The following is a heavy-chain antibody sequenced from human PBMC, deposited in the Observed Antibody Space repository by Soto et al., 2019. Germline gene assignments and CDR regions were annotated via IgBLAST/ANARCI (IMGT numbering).Heavy chain of an antibody. V-gene: IGHV3-23*01. J-gene: IGHJ4*02. Sequence: GGSLRLSCAASGFTFSSYAMSWVRQAPGKGLEWVSAISGSGGSTYYADSVKGRFTISRDNSKNTLYLQMNSLRAEDTAVYYCEKAYGATILGPFDYWGKGTRVTVS. CDR2: ISGSGGST. CDR1: GFTFSSYA. CDR3: EKAYGATILGPFDY. D-gene: IGHD3-16*01.